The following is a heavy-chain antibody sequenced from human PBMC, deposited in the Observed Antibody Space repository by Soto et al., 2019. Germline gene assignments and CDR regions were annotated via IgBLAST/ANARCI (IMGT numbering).Heavy chain of an antibody. V-gene: IGHV4-30-4*08. CDR3: AGRAYTSGLRFDP. J-gene: IGHJ5*02. CDR1: GDSSSTSPYS. D-gene: IGHD6-19*01. Sequence: SETLSLTCSCSGDSSSTSPYSWSWIGQPPGKALEWVGFIYRSGVTSYNPSLKSRVSISLDTSRNQCSLEVRSVTAADTAVYYCAGRAYTSGLRFDPWGPGTLVTAPQ. CDR2: IYRSGVT.